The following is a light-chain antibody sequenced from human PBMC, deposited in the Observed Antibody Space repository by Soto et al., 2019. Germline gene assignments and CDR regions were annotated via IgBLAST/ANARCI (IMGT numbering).Light chain of an antibody. Sequence: DIQMTQSPSTLSASVGDRVTITCRASQSIGTWLAWYQQKPGKAPKLLLYKASSLEGGVPSRFSGSGSGTDFNITISSLQPDDFATYYCQQYNTYPLTFGGGTTVEIK. J-gene: IGKJ4*01. CDR3: QQYNTYPLT. CDR2: KAS. V-gene: IGKV1-5*03. CDR1: QSIGTW.